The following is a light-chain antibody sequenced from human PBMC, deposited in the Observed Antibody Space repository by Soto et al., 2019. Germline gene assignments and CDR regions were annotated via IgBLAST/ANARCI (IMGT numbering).Light chain of an antibody. Sequence: QSALTQPPSVSGAPGQRVTLSCIGSNSNIGAPYDVHWYQHLPGKAPKLLIFANINRPSGVPVRFSGSKFGTSASLAITGLQAEDEADYYCQSYDRSLSAVVFGGGTQLTVL. CDR3: QSYDRSLSAVV. CDR2: ANI. CDR1: NSNIGAPYD. V-gene: IGLV1-40*01. J-gene: IGLJ3*02.